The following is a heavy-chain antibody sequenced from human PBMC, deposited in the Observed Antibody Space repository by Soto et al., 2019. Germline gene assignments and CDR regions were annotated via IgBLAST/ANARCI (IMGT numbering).Heavy chain of an antibody. CDR2: IHYNGNT. D-gene: IGHD5-12*01. J-gene: IGHJ4*02. CDR1: GDSIIASS. Sequence: PSKALSLTCTVSGDSIIASSWSWVLQPPGKGLEWIGNIHYNGNTKYNPSLKSRVTMSVDTSKNQFSLKLISVTAADTAKYFCAREGSLGRWLQPLDFWGQGTLVTVSS. V-gene: IGHV4-59*01. CDR3: AREGSLGRWLQPLDF.